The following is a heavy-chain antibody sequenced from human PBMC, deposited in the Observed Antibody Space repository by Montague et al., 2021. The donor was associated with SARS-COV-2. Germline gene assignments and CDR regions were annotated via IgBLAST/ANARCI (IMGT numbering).Heavy chain of an antibody. CDR3: ATEGAAAGFDF. D-gene: IGHD6-13*01. CDR2: LYYSGST. V-gene: IGHV4-39*02. Sequence: SETLSLTCSVSGGPISRSSYYWGWIRQPPGKGLEYIGSLYYSGSTYYNPSLRSRVTISVETSKNQLSLRLNAVTAADTAVYYCATEGAAAGFDFWGQGILVTVSS. CDR1: GGPISRSSYY. J-gene: IGHJ4*02.